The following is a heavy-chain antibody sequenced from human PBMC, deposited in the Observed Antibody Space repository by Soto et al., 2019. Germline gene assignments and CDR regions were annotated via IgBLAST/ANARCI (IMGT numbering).Heavy chain of an antibody. Sequence: QVQLQESGPGLVKPSETLSLTCTISGGPMSNYYCSWFRQPPGQGLEWIGYMGYDGYTSYNPSLRRXVNXSLETSKHQSSLSLRSVTAADTALYYCARQGFGPLHGLVDVWGQGTTVTVSS. CDR3: ARQGFGPLHGLVDV. V-gene: IGHV4-59*08. CDR2: MGYDGYT. J-gene: IGHJ6*02. CDR1: GGPMSNYY. D-gene: IGHD3-10*01.